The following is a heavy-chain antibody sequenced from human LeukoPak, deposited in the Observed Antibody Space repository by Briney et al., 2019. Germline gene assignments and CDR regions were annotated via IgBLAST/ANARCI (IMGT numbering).Heavy chain of an antibody. D-gene: IGHD3-3*01. V-gene: IGHV3-21*01. CDR1: GFTFSSYS. Sequence: GGSLRLSCAASGFTFSSYSMSWVRQAPGKGLEWVSSISSSSSYIYYADSVKGRFTISRDNAKNSLYLQMNSLRAEDTAVYYCAIFGVELFPFDYWGQGTLVTVSS. CDR3: AIFGVELFPFDY. J-gene: IGHJ4*02. CDR2: ISSSSSYI.